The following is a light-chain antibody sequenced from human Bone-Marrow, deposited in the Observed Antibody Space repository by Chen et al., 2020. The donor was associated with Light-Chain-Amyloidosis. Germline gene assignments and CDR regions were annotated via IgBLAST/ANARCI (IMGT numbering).Light chain of an antibody. CDR3: HLYNSYSMYT. CDR2: DAS. V-gene: IGKV1-5*01. CDR1: QSINSW. J-gene: IGKJ2*01. Sequence: DIQMTQSPSPLSASVGDRVTITCRASQSINSWLAWYQQKPGKAPKLLIYDASSLESGVPPRFSGSGSGTEYTLTITGLQPDDFATYYCHLYNSYSMYTFGQGTKLEIK.